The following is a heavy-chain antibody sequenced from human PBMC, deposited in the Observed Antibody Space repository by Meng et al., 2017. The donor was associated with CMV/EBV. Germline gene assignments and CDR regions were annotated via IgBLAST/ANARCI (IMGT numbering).Heavy chain of an antibody. D-gene: IGHD4-17*01. CDR2: IYYSGSI. V-gene: IGHV4-59*01. CDR3: ARDVGGDYRNDYYYYYGMDV. J-gene: IGHJ6*02. CDR1: GGSISSYY. Sequence: GSLRLSCTVSGGSISSYYWSWIRQPPGKGLEWIGYIYYSGSINYNPSLKSRVTISVDTSKNQFSLKLSSVTAADTAVYYCARDVGGDYRNDYYYYYGMDVWGQGTTVTVSS.